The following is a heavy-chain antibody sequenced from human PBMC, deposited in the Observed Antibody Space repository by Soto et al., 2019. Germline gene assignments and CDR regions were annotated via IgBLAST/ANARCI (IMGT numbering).Heavy chain of an antibody. D-gene: IGHD3-9*01. V-gene: IGHV2-26*01. Sequence: SGPTLVNPTETLTLTCTDSGFSLTTGKMGVSWIRQPPGKALEWLEHIFSDNERSYSTSLQGTLTICKDTSGSQVVLSMTNVDSVDTATYYCARTKFDSYHFYYAMYVWGQGTTVTVSS. J-gene: IGHJ6*02. CDR3: ARTKFDSYHFYYAMYV. CDR2: IFSDNER. CDR1: GFSLTTGKMG.